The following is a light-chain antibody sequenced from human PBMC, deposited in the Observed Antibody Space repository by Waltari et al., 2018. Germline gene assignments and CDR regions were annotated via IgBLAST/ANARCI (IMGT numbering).Light chain of an antibody. CDR2: DAS. J-gene: IGKJ5*01. Sequence: EIVLTQSPATLSLSPGERATLSCRASQSVSTYLAWYQHKPGQAPRLLIYDASNRATGIPARFSVSGSGTDFTLTISSLEPDDFAVYYCQQRTNGPPVTFGQGTRLDLK. CDR3: QQRTNGPPVT. CDR1: QSVSTY. V-gene: IGKV3-11*01.